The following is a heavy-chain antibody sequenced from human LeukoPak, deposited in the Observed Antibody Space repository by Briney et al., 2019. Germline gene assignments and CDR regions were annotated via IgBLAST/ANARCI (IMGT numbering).Heavy chain of an antibody. CDR1: GYTFTGYY. D-gene: IGHD2-15*01. Sequence: ASVKVSCKASGYTFTGYYMHWVRQAPGQGLEWMGWINPNSGGTNYAQKFQGRVTMTRDTSISTAYMELSRLRSDDTTVHYCARDRGSVKTDAFDIWGQRTMVTVSS. CDR2: INPNSGGT. J-gene: IGHJ3*02. V-gene: IGHV1-2*02. CDR3: ARDRGSVKTDAFDI.